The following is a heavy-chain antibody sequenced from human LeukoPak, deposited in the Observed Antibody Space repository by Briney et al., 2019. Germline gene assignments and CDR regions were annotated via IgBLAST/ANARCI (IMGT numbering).Heavy chain of an antibody. CDR2: IWSDGSQK. CDR3: ARDLSYGSLDC. J-gene: IGHJ4*02. V-gene: IGHV3-33*07. D-gene: IGHD3-9*01. Sequence: PGGSLRLSCAASGFSFKNHGFYWVRQAPGKGLEWVAIIWSDGSQKYYADSVKGRFTISRDNSKNTVYLQMNSLRAEDTAMYYCARDLSYGSLDCRGQGTLVTVSS. CDR1: GFSFKNHG.